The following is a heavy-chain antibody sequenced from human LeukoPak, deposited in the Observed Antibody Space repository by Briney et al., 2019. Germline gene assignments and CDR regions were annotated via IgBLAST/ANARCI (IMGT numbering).Heavy chain of an antibody. CDR3: ARRLKNSNGWTFDY. CDR2: IYPGDSDT. D-gene: IGHD6-19*01. V-gene: IGHV5-51*01. J-gene: IGHJ4*02. Sequence: GESLKISCKGSGYSFTIYWIGWVRQMPGKGLEWMGIIYPGDSDTRYSPSFQGQVTISVDRSINTAYLQWSSLKASDTAIYYCARRLKNSNGWTFDYWGQGTLVTVSS. CDR1: GYSFTIYW.